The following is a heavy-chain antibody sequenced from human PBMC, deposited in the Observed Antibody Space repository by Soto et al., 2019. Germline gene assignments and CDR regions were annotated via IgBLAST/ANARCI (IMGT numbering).Heavy chain of an antibody. CDR1: GFTFSSYA. CDR3: AKDFIPSSSWYGYFQH. Sequence: GGSLRLSCAASGFTFSSYAMSWVRQAPGKGLEWVSAFSGSGGSTYYADSVKGRFTISRDNSKNTLYLQMNSLRAEDTAVYYCAKDFIPSSSWYGYFQHWGQGTLVTVSS. J-gene: IGHJ1*01. V-gene: IGHV3-23*01. CDR2: FSGSGGST. D-gene: IGHD6-13*01.